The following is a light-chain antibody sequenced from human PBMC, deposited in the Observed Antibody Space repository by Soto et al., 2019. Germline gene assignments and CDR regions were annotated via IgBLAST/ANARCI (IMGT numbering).Light chain of an antibody. CDR2: KAS. Sequence: IQLTQSPSTLSASVGDRVTITCRASQSISSWLAWYQQKPGKAPKLLIYKASSLESGVPSRFSGSGSGTEVTLTSSRLQPDDFATYYCQQYNSYPYTFGQGTKLEIK. V-gene: IGKV1-5*03. CDR1: QSISSW. CDR3: QQYNSYPYT. J-gene: IGKJ2*01.